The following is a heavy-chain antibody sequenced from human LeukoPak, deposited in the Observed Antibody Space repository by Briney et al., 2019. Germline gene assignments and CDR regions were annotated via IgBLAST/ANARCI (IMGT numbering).Heavy chain of an antibody. D-gene: IGHD6-19*01. Sequence: ASVKVSCKASGYTFTTYTITWVRQAPGQGLEWMGWISGYYGNTDSAQNLQGRVTMTRDTSTSTAYMELRSLTSDDTAVYYCARRGPVGGGWGFDYWGQGTLVTVSS. CDR1: GYTFTTYT. V-gene: IGHV1-18*01. J-gene: IGHJ4*02. CDR3: ARRGPVGGGWGFDY. CDR2: ISGYYGNT.